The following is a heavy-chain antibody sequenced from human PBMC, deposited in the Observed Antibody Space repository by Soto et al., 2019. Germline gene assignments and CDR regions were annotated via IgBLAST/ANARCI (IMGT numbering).Heavy chain of an antibody. D-gene: IGHD1-26*01. V-gene: IGHV3-30*18. Sequence: QVQLVESGGGVVQPGRSLRLSCVASGFTFSSYGMHRVRQAPGKGLEWVAIISYDGSNTYYADSVKGRFTISRDNSKNTLYLQMNSLRAEDTSVYYCAKEGGLSGSYYISSSYYFDYWGQGTLVTVSS. CDR3: AKEGGLSGSYYISSSYYFDY. CDR2: ISYDGSNT. J-gene: IGHJ4*02. CDR1: GFTFSSYG.